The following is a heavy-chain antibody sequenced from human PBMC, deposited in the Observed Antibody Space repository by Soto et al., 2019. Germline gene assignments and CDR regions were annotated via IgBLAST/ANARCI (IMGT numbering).Heavy chain of an antibody. CDR3: ARDSLALFDS. V-gene: IGHV4-61*01. J-gene: IGHJ4*02. D-gene: IGHD5-12*01. CDR1: DGSVCSGSYY. CDR2: IYSSGST. Sequence: KPSETLSLTCTVSDGSVCSGSYYWTWIRHPPGKGLEWLRYIYSSGSTLDNPSLKSRVIISVDTSMIQFPLKLSSVTAADTAVYYCARDSLALFDSWGQGTLVTVSS.